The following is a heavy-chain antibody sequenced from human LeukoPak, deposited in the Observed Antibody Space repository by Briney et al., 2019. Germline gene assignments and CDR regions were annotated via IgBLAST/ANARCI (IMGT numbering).Heavy chain of an antibody. CDR3: AKDAGIAAAGDPFDY. Sequence: GGSLRFSCAASGFTFSSYGMHWVRQAPGKGLEWVAVISYDGSNKYYADSVKGRFTISRDNSKNTLYLQMNSLRAEDTAVYYCAKDAGIAAAGDPFDYWGQGTLVTVSS. V-gene: IGHV3-30*18. CDR1: GFTFSSYG. CDR2: ISYDGSNK. J-gene: IGHJ4*02. D-gene: IGHD6-13*01.